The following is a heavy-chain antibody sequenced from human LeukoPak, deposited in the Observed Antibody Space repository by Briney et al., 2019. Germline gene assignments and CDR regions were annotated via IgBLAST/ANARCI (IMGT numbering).Heavy chain of an antibody. V-gene: IGHV3-30*03. CDR1: GLTFSSYG. D-gene: IGHD3-22*01. Sequence: GGSLRLSCAASGLTFSSYGMHWVRQAPGKGLEWVAVISYDGTNKYYADSVKGRFTISRDNSNNTLYLQMNSLRAEDTAVYYCARDYYDTSGYYPWAYWGQGTLVTVSS. CDR3: ARDYYDTSGYYPWAY. J-gene: IGHJ4*02. CDR2: ISYDGTNK.